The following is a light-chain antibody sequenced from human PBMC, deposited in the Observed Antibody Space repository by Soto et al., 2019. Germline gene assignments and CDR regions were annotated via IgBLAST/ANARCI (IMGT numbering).Light chain of an antibody. CDR1: SSDIGGYNY. V-gene: IGLV2-14*01. J-gene: IGLJ2*01. Sequence: QSALTQPASVSGSPGQSITISCTGTSSDIGGYNYVSWYQQHPGKAPKLMIYEVSNRPSGVSNRFSGSKSGNTASLTISGLQAEDEADYHCGSYTSSSTYVVFGGGTQLTVL. CDR2: EVS. CDR3: GSYTSSSTYVV.